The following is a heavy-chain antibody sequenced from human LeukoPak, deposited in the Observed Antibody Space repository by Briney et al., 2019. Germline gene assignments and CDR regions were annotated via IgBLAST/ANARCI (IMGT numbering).Heavy chain of an antibody. Sequence: GGSLRLSCAASGFTFSSYAMSWVRQAPGKGLEWVSAISGSGGSTYYADSVKGRFTISRDNSKNTLYLQMNSLRAEDTAVYYCAKDRSLFGGRRGGAFDIWGQGTMVTVSS. CDR3: AKDRSLFGGRRGGAFDI. J-gene: IGHJ3*02. CDR2: ISGSGGST. V-gene: IGHV3-23*01. D-gene: IGHD3-16*01. CDR1: GFTFSSYA.